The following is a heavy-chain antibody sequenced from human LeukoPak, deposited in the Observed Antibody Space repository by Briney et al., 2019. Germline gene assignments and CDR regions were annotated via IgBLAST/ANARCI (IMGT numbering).Heavy chain of an antibody. J-gene: IGHJ5*02. V-gene: IGHV3-53*01. D-gene: IGHD1-1*01. CDR2: IYSGGST. CDR3: ARVGRAFTSGTTHPNWFDP. CDR1: GFTVSSNY. Sequence: PGGSLRLSCAASGFTVSSNYMSWIRQAPGKGLEWVSLIYSGGSTYYADSVKGRFTISRDNSKNTLYLQMNTLRAEDTAVYYCARVGRAFTSGTTHPNWFDPWGQGTLVTVSS.